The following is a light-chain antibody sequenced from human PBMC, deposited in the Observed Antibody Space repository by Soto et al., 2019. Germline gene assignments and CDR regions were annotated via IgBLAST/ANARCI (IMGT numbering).Light chain of an antibody. J-gene: IGKJ4*02. CDR3: QPYDSSPRT. Sequence: EIVLTQSPGTLCLSPGERSTPCGVSSQSVSNNYLAWYQQKPGQAPRLLIYGAYSRATGITDRFSGSGSGTDFTISISRLEPEDFAVYYCQPYDSSPRTVGPGTKVEI. V-gene: IGKV3-20*01. CDR1: QSVSNNY. CDR2: GAY.